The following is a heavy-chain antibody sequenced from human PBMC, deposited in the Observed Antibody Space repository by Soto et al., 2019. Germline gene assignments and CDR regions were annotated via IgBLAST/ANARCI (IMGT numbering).Heavy chain of an antibody. Sequence: HPGGSLRLSCAASGFTFSSYAMSWVRQAPGKGLEWVSIITSDGRTYYADSVKGRFTISRDNSKNTVYLQMNSLRVEDTGVYYCAKDYSTVTSDPLSVVLFDYWGQGALVTVSS. J-gene: IGHJ4*02. V-gene: IGHV3-23*01. CDR1: GFTFSSYA. D-gene: IGHD4-17*01. CDR2: ITSDGRT. CDR3: AKDYSTVTSDPLSVVLFDY.